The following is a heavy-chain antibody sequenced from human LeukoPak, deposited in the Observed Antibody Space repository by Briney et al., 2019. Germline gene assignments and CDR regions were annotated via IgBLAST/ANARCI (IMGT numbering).Heavy chain of an antibody. V-gene: IGHV3-21*01. CDR3: ARLYSRVGPFDY. D-gene: IGHD5-18*01. CDR1: GFTFSDYS. J-gene: IGHJ4*02. CDR2: ISSSSPYI. Sequence: GGSLRLSYAASGFTFSDYSMNWVRQAPGRGLEWVASISSSSPYIYYTDSVKGRFTISRDNAKNSLYLQMNSLRAEDTAVYYCARLYSRVGPFDYWGQGTLVTVSS.